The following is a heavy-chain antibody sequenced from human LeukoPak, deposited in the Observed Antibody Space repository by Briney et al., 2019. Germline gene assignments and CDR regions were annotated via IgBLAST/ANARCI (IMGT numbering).Heavy chain of an antibody. CDR1: GFTFSSYW. D-gene: IGHD3-3*01. CDR2: INSDGSST. V-gene: IGHV3-74*01. Sequence: GGSLRLSCAASGFTFSSYWMHWVRQAPGKGLVWVSRINSDGSSTSYADSVKGRFTISRDNAKNTLYLQMNSLRAEDTAVYYCARDPSKDYDFWSGYWNWFDPWGQGTLVTVSS. CDR3: ARDPSKDYDFWSGYWNWFDP. J-gene: IGHJ5*02.